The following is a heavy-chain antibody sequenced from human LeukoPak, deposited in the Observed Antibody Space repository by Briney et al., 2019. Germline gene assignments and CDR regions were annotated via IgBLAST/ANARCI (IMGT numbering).Heavy chain of an antibody. J-gene: IGHJ4*02. CDR2: INHSGST. D-gene: IGHD2-15*01. CDR3: ARVGSCSGDSCYYRLFDY. Sequence: SETLSLTCAVYGGSFSGYYWSWIRQPPGKGLEWIGEINHSGSTNYNPSLKSRVTISVDTSKNQFSLKLSSVTAADTAVYYCARVGSCSGDSCYYRLFDYWGQGTLVTVSS. CDR1: GGSFSGYY. V-gene: IGHV4-34*01.